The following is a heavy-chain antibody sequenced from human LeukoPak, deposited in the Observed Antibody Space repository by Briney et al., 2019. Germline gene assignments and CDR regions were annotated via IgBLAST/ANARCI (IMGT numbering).Heavy chain of an antibody. CDR1: GNYW. Sequence: PGGSLRLSCAASGNYWMHWVRQAPGKGLVWVSHINSDGSWTGYADSVKGRFTISKDNAKNTVYLQMNSLRAEDTAVYYCAREGFDYWGQGILVTVSS. J-gene: IGHJ4*02. V-gene: IGHV3-74*01. CDR3: AREGFDY. CDR2: INSDGSWT.